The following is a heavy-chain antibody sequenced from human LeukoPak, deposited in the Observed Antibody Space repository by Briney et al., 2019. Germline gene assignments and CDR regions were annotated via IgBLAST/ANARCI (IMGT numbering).Heavy chain of an antibody. D-gene: IGHD2-2*01. CDR3: ARADCSSTSCYRFSRTSRWFDP. V-gene: IGHV4-34*01. CDR1: GGSFSGYY. J-gene: IGHJ5*02. Sequence: PSETLSLTCAVYGGSFSGYYWSWIRQPPGKGLEWIGEINHSGSTNYNPSLKSRVTISVDTSKNQFSLKLSSVTAADTAVYYCARADCSSTSCYRFSRTSRWFDPWGQGTLVTVSS. CDR2: INHSGST.